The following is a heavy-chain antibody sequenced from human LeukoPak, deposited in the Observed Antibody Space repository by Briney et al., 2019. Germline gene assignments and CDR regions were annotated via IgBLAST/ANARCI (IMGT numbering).Heavy chain of an antibody. Sequence: SETLSLTCAVYGGSFSGYYWSWIRQPPGKGLEWIGEINHSGSTNYNPSLKSRVTISVDTSKNQFSLKLSSVTAADTAVYYCARQNGGGYYGMDVWGQGTTVTVSS. CDR3: ARQNGGGYYGMDV. J-gene: IGHJ6*02. CDR2: INHSGST. V-gene: IGHV4-34*01. CDR1: GGSFSGYY.